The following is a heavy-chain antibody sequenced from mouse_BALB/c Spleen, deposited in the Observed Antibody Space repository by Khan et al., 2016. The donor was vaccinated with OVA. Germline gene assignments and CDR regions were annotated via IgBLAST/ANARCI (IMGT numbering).Heavy chain of an antibody. J-gene: IGHJ3*01. CDR1: GYAFTDFL. D-gene: IGHD1-1*02. V-gene: IGHV1-54*01. CDR2: INPGSGDT. CDR3: ARGGYGSWAY. Sequence: VQLQASGAELVRPGTSVKVSCKASGYAFTDFLIEWLQQRPGQGLEWIGLINPGSGDTHYNEKFKGKATLTANKSSSTAYMQLSSLTSDDSAVYFCARGGYGSWAYWGQGTLVTVSA.